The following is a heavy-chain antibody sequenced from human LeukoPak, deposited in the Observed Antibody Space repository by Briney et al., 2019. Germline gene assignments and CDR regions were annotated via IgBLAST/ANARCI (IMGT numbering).Heavy chain of an antibody. Sequence: SETLSLTCTVSGGSISSSSYYWGWIRQPPGKGLEWIGSIYYSGSTYYNPSLKSRVTISVDTSKNQFPLKLSSVTAADTAVYYCAAVSYYFDYWGQGTLVTVSS. CDR3: AAVSYYFDY. J-gene: IGHJ4*02. D-gene: IGHD6-6*01. CDR2: IYYSGST. CDR1: GGSISSSSYY. V-gene: IGHV4-39*01.